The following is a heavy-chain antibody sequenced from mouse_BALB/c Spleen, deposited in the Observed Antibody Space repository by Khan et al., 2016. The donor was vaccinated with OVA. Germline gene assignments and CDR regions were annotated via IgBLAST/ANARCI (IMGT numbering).Heavy chain of an antibody. CDR2: IYPGTGST. J-gene: IGHJ3*01. V-gene: IGHV1-76*01. D-gene: IGHD2-1*01. CDR3: ARGSGYGNFVAY. CDR1: GYIFTSYW. Sequence: QVQLKQSGGDLVRPGASVKLSCKTSGYIFTSYWIHWVKQRSGQGLEWIARIYPGTGSTYYNEKFKGKATLTADKSSSTTYMQLSSLKSEDSSVYFCARGSGYGNFVAYWGQGTLVTVSA.